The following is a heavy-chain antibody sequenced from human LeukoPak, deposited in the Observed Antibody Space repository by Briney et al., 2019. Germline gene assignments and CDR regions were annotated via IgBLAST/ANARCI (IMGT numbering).Heavy chain of an antibody. CDR1: GFTFSRYE. CDR2: ITSSGSTI. V-gene: IGHV3-48*03. Sequence: GGSLRLSCAASGFTFSRYEMNWVRQAPGKGLEWVSYITSSGSTIYYADSVKGRFTISRHNAKNSLYLQMNSLRAEDTAVYYCARDVGWYGDYWGQGTLVTVSS. CDR3: ARDVGWYGDY. D-gene: IGHD6-19*01. J-gene: IGHJ4*02.